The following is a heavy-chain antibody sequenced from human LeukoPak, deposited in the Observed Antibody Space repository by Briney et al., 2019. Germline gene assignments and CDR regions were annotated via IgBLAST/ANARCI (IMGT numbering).Heavy chain of an antibody. CDR1: GGSISSSSYY. D-gene: IGHD3-3*01. V-gene: IGHV4-39*01. J-gene: IGHJ4*02. CDR3: ARRAGYDFWSGVFDY. Sequence: SETLSLTCTVSGGSISSSSYYWGWIRQPPGKGLEWIGSIYYSGSTYYNPSLKSRVTISVDTSKNQFSLKLSSVTAADTAVYYCARRAGYDFWSGVFDYWGQGTLVTVSP. CDR2: IYYSGST.